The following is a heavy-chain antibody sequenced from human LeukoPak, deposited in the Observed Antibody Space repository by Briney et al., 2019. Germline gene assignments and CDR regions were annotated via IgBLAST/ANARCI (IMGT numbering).Heavy chain of an antibody. V-gene: IGHV4-39*01. CDR1: GGSVSSSSDY. CDR2: ISGNT. Sequence: PSETLSLTCTVSGGSVSSSSDYWGWVCQPPGKGLEWIGSISGNTYYNPSLKRRVTISVDTSKNQFSLKLSSVTAADTAVYYCASPFFSRRQLGYWGQGTLVTVSS. D-gene: IGHD6-6*01. J-gene: IGHJ4*02. CDR3: ASPFFSRRQLGY.